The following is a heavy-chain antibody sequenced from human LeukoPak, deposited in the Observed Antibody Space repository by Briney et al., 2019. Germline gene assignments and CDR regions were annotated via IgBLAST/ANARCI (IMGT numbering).Heavy chain of an antibody. CDR1: GFTVSSSL. CDR2: VNQDGGEK. D-gene: IGHD2-21*02. V-gene: IGHV3-7*03. Sequence: PGGSLRLSCAASGFTVSSSLMTWVRQALGKGLEWVASVNQDGGEKNYVDSVKGRFTISRDNAKNSLYLQMNSLRTEDTAVYYCASGRVTAVYWGQGTLVTVSS. J-gene: IGHJ4*02. CDR3: ASGRVTAVY.